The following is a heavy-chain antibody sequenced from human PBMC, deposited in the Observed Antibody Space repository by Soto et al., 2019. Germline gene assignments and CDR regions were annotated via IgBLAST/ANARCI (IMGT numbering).Heavy chain of an antibody. D-gene: IGHD2-15*01. CDR2: IYYSGST. V-gene: IGHV4-31*03. CDR3: ARVLGWRNWFDP. J-gene: IGHJ5*02. CDR1: GGSISSGGYY. Sequence: TLSLTCTVPGGSISSGGYYWSWIRQHPGKGLEWIGYIYYSGSTYYNPSLKSRVTISVDTSKNQFSLKLSSVTAADTAVYYCARVLGWRNWFDPWGQGTLVTVSS.